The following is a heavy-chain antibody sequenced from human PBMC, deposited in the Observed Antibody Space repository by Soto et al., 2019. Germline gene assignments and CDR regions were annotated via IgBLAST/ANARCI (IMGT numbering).Heavy chain of an antibody. Sequence: SETLSLTCTVSGGSISSYYWSWIRQPPGKGLEWIGYIYYSGSTNYNPSLKSRVTISVDTSKNQFSLKLSSVTAADTAVYYCARDRVRGEWGGMDYWGQGTLVTVS. CDR2: IYYSGST. CDR3: ARDRVRGEWGGMDY. J-gene: IGHJ4*02. D-gene: IGHD3-10*01. V-gene: IGHV4-59*01. CDR1: GGSISSYY.